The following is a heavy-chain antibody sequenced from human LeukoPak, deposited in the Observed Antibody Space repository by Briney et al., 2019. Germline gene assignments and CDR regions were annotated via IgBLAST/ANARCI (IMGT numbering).Heavy chain of an antibody. J-gene: IGHJ6*02. CDR2: IYYSGST. Sequence: PSETLSLTCTVSGGSISSYYWSWIRQPPGKGLEWVGYIYYSGSTNYNPSLKSRVTISVDTSKNQFSLKLSSVTAADTAVYYCARGPYDFWSGYYRRLYYYGMDVWGRGTTVTVSS. D-gene: IGHD3-3*01. V-gene: IGHV4-59*01. CDR1: GGSISSYY. CDR3: ARGPYDFWSGYYRRLYYYGMDV.